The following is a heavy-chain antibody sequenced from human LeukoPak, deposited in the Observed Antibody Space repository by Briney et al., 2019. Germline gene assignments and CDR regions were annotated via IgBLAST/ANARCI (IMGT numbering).Heavy chain of an antibody. CDR2: IHYSAST. V-gene: IGHV4-39*07. CDR1: GGSISSSNYY. Sequence: SSETLSLTCTVSGGSISSSNYYWGWIRQPPGKGLEWIGNIHYSASTYYNPSLKSRVTISVDTSKNQFSLKLSSMTAADTAVYYCARQGLVAKTNFDYWGQGTLVTVSS. J-gene: IGHJ4*02. D-gene: IGHD5-12*01. CDR3: ARQGLVAKTNFDY.